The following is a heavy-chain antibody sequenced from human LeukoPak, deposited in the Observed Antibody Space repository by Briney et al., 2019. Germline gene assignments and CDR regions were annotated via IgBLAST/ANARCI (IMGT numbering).Heavy chain of an antibody. D-gene: IGHD6-19*01. CDR2: IYYSGST. CDR3: ARAGIRDSSGWYWGY. V-gene: IGHV4-61*01. CDR1: GGSVSSGSYY. Sequence: PSETLSLTCTVSGGSVSSGSYYWSWIRQPPGKGLEWIGYIYYSGSTNYNPSLKSRVTISVDTSKNQFSLKLSSVTAADTAVYYCARAGIRDSSGWYWGYWGQGTPVTVSS. J-gene: IGHJ4*02.